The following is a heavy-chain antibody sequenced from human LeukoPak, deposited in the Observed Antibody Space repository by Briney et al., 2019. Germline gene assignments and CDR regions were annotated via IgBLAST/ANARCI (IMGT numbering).Heavy chain of an antibody. CDR3: ARDILISPIAVAGEDY. CDR1: GFTVSSNY. CDR2: IYSGGST. Sequence: GGSLRLSCAASGFTVSSNYMSWVRQAPGKGLEWVSVIYSGGSTYYADSVKGRFTISRDNSKNTLYLQMNSLRAEDTAVYYCARDILISPIAVAGEDYWGQGTLVTVSS. V-gene: IGHV3-66*01. J-gene: IGHJ4*02. D-gene: IGHD6-19*01.